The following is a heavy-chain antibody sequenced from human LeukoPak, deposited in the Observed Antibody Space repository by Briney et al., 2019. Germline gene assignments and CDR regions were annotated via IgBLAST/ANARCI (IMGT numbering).Heavy chain of an antibody. V-gene: IGHV1-24*01. CDR2: FDPEDGEK. CDR1: GYIVTELS. CDR3: ATRDLREYDYDSSGLNWFDP. D-gene: IGHD3-22*01. J-gene: IGHJ5*02. Sequence: ASVKVSCKGSGYIVTELSMHWVRQAPGKGLEWVGGFDPEDGEKIYAQKFQGRFTMTEDISTDTAYMELTSLRSEDTAVYYCATRDLREYDYDSSGLNWFDPWGQGTLVTVSS.